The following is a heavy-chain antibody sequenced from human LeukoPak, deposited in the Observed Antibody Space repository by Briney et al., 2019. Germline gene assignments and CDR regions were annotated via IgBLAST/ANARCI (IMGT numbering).Heavy chain of an antibody. Sequence: ASVKVSCKASGYTFTGYYMHWVRQAPGQGLEWMGWINPNSGGTNYTQKFQGRVTMTRDTYISTAYMELSRLRSDDTAVYYCARESFDYGDYGIDYWGQGTLVTVSS. CDR2: INPNSGGT. J-gene: IGHJ4*02. CDR3: ARESFDYGDYGIDY. CDR1: GYTFTGYY. V-gene: IGHV1-2*02. D-gene: IGHD4-17*01.